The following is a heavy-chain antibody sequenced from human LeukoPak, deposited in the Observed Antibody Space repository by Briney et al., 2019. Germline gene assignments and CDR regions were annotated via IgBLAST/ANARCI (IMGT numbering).Heavy chain of an antibody. CDR3: ARGGVDYSSS. Sequence: GGSLRLSCAVSGLTFSSYSMAWVRQAPGKGLEWVSSISSSSSDILYADSVRGRFTISRDNDKNSLYLQMSSLRVEDTAMYYCARGGVDYSSSGGQGTLVTVSS. CDR1: GLTFSSYS. CDR2: ISSSSSDI. D-gene: IGHD6-6*01. V-gene: IGHV3-21*01. J-gene: IGHJ4*02.